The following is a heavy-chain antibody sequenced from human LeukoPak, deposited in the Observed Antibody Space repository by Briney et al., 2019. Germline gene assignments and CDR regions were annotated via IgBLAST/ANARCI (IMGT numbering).Heavy chain of an antibody. CDR1: GFTFSSYA. J-gene: IGHJ4*02. CDR3: AKGSYYDSSGTFYFDY. D-gene: IGHD3-22*01. CDR2: ISGSGDNT. V-gene: IGHV3-23*01. Sequence: GGSLRLSCAASGFTFSSYAMSWVRQAPGKGLEWVSGISGSGDNTYYADSVKGRFTISRDNSKNTLYVQVNSLGTEDTAAYYCAKGSYYDSSGTFYFDYWGQGTLVTVSS.